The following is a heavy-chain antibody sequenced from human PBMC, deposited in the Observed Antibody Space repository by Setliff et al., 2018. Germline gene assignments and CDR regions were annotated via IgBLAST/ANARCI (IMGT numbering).Heavy chain of an antibody. Sequence: KVSCKASGGTFSSYAISWVRQAPGQGLEWMGGIIPIFGTANYAQKFQGRVTITADESTSTAYMELSSLRSEDTAVYYCARDLIDPDYGDYLSFYYYGMDVWGQGTTVTVSS. CDR1: GGTFSSYA. CDR3: ARDLIDPDYGDYLSFYYYGMDV. V-gene: IGHV1-69*01. J-gene: IGHJ6*02. D-gene: IGHD4-17*01. CDR2: IIPIFGTA.